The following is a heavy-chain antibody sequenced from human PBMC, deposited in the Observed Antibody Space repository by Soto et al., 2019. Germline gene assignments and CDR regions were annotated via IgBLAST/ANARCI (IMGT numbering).Heavy chain of an antibody. J-gene: IGHJ5*02. CDR2: ISGSNANT. D-gene: IGHD3-10*01. CDR1: GFTFSTSP. Sequence: GGSLRLSCAASGFTFSTSPMTWVRQAPGKGLEWVSSISGSNANTYHTDSVKGRFTISRDNSRSTLYLQMNSLRAEDTAVYYCAKLSPASGPWGLGTLVTVSS. CDR3: AKLSPASGP. V-gene: IGHV3-23*01.